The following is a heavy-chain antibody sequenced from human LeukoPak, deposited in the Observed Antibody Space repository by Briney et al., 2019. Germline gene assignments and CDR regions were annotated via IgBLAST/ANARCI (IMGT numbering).Heavy chain of an antibody. D-gene: IGHD1-20*01. CDR3: ATDIAPYNWNGDAFDI. J-gene: IGHJ3*02. V-gene: IGHV1-24*01. Sequence: ASVKVSCKVSGYTFTELSMHWVRQAPGKGLEWMGGFDPEDGETIYAQKFQGRVTMTEDTSTDTAYMELSSLRSEDTAVYYCATDIAPYNWNGDAFDIRGQGTMVTVSS. CDR2: FDPEDGET. CDR1: GYTFTELS.